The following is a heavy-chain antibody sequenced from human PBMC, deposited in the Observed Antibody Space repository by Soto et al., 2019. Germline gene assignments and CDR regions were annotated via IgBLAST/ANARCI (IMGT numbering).Heavy chain of an antibody. Sequence: SLRLSCAASGFTFSSYGMHWVRQAPGKGLEWVAVIWYDGSNKYYADSVKGRFTISRDNSKNTLYLQMNSLRAEDTAVYYCARDTRRYCSGGSCYQLDYWGQGTLVTVSS. J-gene: IGHJ4*02. V-gene: IGHV3-33*01. CDR3: ARDTRRYCSGGSCYQLDY. CDR2: IWYDGSNK. CDR1: GFTFSSYG. D-gene: IGHD2-15*01.